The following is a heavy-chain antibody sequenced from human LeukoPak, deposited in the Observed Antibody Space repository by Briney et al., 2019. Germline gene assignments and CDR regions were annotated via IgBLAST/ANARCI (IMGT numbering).Heavy chain of an antibody. Sequence: GGSLRLSCAASGFTVSSNYMSWVRQAPGKGLEWVSVIYSGGSTYYADSVKGRFTISRDNSKNTLYLQMNSLRGEDTAVYYCAKDPNGDYIGAFDIWGQGTMVTVSS. CDR1: GFTVSSNY. CDR3: AKDPNGDYIGAFDI. CDR2: IYSGGST. V-gene: IGHV3-66*01. J-gene: IGHJ3*02. D-gene: IGHD4-17*01.